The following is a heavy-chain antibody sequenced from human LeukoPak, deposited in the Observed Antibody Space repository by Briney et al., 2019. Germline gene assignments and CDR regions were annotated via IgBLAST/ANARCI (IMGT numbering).Heavy chain of an antibody. CDR2: IYTSGST. CDR1: GGSISSYY. J-gene: IGHJ6*02. V-gene: IGHV4-4*07. Sequence: SETLSLTCTVSGGSISSYYWSWIRQPAGKGLEWIGRIYTSGSTNYYPSLKSRVTMSVDTSKNQFSLKLSSVTAADTAVYYCARDQERVAGTLGYYYYGMDVWGQGTTVTVSS. CDR3: ARDQERVAGTLGYYYYGMDV. D-gene: IGHD6-19*01.